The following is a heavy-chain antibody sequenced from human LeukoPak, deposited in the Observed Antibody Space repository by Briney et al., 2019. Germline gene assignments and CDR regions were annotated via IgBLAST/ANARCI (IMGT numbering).Heavy chain of an antibody. CDR2: INSNSGAR. V-gene: IGHV1-2*02. CDR3: ARGRGGATTGLDH. D-gene: IGHD1-26*01. J-gene: IGHJ4*02. CDR1: GYTFNGYY. Sequence: SVKPSCKASGYTFNGYYMHWVRQAPGQGLESMGWINSNSGARNYAQKFQGRVTMSRDTSINTAYMELSRLTSDDTAVYYCARGRGGATTGLDHWGQGALVTVSS.